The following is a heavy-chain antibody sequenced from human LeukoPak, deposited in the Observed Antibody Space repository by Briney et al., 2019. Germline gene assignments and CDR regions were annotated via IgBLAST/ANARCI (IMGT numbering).Heavy chain of an antibody. CDR2: IYNSET. V-gene: IGHV4-39*01. D-gene: IGHD2-15*01. CDR3: ARHRYFGGSFADS. CDR1: GGSISSSSYR. J-gene: IGHJ4*02. Sequence: PSETLSLTCTVSGGSISSSSYRWGWIRQPPGKGLEWIGSIYNSETSYNPSLKSRVTISVDTSKNQISLKLSSVTAADTAVYYCARHRYFGGSFADSWGQGILVTVSS.